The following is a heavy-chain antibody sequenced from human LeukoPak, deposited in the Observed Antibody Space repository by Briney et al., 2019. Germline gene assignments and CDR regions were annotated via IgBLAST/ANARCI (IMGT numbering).Heavy chain of an antibody. J-gene: IGHJ4*02. CDR1: DSTFRSYG. CDR2: ISVYDGST. CDR3: AILAAAQTGDS. D-gene: IGHD6-13*01. Sequence: ASVKVSCKASDSTFRSYGFSWVRQAPGQGLEWMGWISVYDGSTKYSQKSQGRVTMTTDTFTNTAYMELTSLRSDDTATYYCAILAAAQTGDSWGQGTLVSVSS. V-gene: IGHV1-18*01.